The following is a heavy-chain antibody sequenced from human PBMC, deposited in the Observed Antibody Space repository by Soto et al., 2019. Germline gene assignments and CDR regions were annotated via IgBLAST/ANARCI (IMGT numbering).Heavy chain of an antibody. D-gene: IGHD1-26*01. CDR2: INTLSNDT. CDR1: RYTFTKDG. V-gene: IGHV1-18*04. CDR3: ARYRRRLRSSYFGTFYFDF. Sequence: SVNVPCQDSRYTFTKDGIIRLRQVPGQGTEWMAWINTLSNDTKYALKFQDRLTTTSDTSTKTVYMELRSLRSDDTAVYYCARYRRRLRSSYFGTFYFDFWGQGTLVTVSS. J-gene: IGHJ4*02.